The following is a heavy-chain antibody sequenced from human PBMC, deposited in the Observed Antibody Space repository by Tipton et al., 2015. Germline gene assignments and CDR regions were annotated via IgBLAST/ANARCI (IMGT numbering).Heavy chain of an antibody. CDR1: GGSISSSNW. D-gene: IGHD5-24*01. J-gene: IGHJ4*02. CDR2: IYHSGST. Sequence: TLSLTCAVSGGSISSSNWCSWVRQPPGKGLEWIGEIYHSGSTNYNPSLKSRITISVDKSKNQFSLKLTSVTAADTAVYYCARLSTYGYNDYFDSWGQGTLVTVST. CDR3: ARLSTYGYNDYFDS. V-gene: IGHV4-4*02.